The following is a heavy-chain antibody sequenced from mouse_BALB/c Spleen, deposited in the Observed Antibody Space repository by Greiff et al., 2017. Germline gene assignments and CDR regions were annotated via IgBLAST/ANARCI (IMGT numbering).Heavy chain of an antibody. V-gene: IGHV1S132*01. J-gene: IGHJ1*01. CDR1: GYTFTSYW. CDR3: ARRLGRGYFDV. D-gene: IGHD4-1*01. CDR2: IFPGTGTT. Sequence: QVQLQQSGAELVKPGASVKLSCKTSGYTFTSYWLQWVKQRPGQGLGWIGEIFPGTGTTYYNEKFKGKATLTIDTSSNTAYMQLSSLTSEDSAVYFCARRLGRGYFDVWGAGTTVTVSA.